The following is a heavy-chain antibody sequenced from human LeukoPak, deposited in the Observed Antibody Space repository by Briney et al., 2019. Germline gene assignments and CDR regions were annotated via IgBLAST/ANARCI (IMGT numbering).Heavy chain of an antibody. CDR3: ARAADWYYDFWSGYKGDFDY. CDR1: GGSISSYY. V-gene: IGHV4-59*12. CDR2: IYYSGST. D-gene: IGHD3-3*01. J-gene: IGHJ4*02. Sequence: PSETLSLTCTVSGGSISSYYWSWIRQPPGKGLEWIGYIYYSGSTNYNPSLKSRVTISVDTSKNQFSLKLSSVTAADTAVYYCARAADWYYDFWSGYKGDFDYWGQGTLVTVSS.